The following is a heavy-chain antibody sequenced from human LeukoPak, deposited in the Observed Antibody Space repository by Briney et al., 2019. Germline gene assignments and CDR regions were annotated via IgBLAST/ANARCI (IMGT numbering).Heavy chain of an antibody. D-gene: IGHD6-13*01. Sequence: GGSLGLSCAASGFTFSSYAMSWVRQAPGKGLEWVSAISGSGGSTYYADSVKGRFTISRDNSKNTLYLQMNSLRAEDTAVYYCAKDPYPGIAAADYWGQGTLVTVSS. CDR2: ISGSGGST. CDR1: GFTFSSYA. CDR3: AKDPYPGIAAADY. J-gene: IGHJ4*02. V-gene: IGHV3-23*01.